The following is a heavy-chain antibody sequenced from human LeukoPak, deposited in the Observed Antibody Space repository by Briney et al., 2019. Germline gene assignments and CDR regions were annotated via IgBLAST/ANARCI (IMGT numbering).Heavy chain of an antibody. V-gene: IGHV4-34*01. D-gene: IGHD3-16*01. Sequence: SETLSLTCAVYGGSFSGYYWSWIRQPPGKGLEWIGEVNLQGSTNYNPSLMGRVAISVDTSENRVSLQLTSVTAADTAVYYCAREGGPYRPLDYSGQGTLVTVS. CDR1: GGSFSGYY. J-gene: IGHJ4*02. CDR3: AREGGPYRPLDY. CDR2: VNLQGST.